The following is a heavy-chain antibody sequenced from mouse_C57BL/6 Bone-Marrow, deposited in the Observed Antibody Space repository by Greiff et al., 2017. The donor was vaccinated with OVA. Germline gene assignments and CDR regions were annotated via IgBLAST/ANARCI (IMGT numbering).Heavy chain of an antibody. V-gene: IGHV3-6*01. CDR1: GYSITSGYY. CDR2: ISYDGSN. Sequence: DVQLQESGPGLVKPSQSLSLTCSVTGYSITSGYYWNWIRQFPGNKLEWMGYISYDGSNNYNPSLKNRISITRDTSKNQFFLKLNSVTTEDTATYYCARGGGNYFDYWGQGTTLTVSS. CDR3: ARGGGNYFDY. J-gene: IGHJ2*01.